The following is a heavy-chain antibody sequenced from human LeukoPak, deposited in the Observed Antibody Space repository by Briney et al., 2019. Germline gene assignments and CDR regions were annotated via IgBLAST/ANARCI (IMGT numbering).Heavy chain of an antibody. V-gene: IGHV1-58*01. Sequence: SVKVSCKASGFTFTSSAVQWVRQARGQRLEWIGWIVVGSGNTNYAQKFQERVTITRDMSTSTAYMELSSLRSEDTAVYYCAADRTPWKQLVDYYYMDVWGKGTTVTVSS. J-gene: IGHJ6*03. CDR3: AADRTPWKQLVDYYYMDV. D-gene: IGHD6-6*01. CDR1: GFTFTSSA. CDR2: IVVGSGNT.